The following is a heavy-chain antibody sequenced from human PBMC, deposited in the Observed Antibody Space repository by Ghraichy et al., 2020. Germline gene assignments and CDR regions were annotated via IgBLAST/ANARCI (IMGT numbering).Heavy chain of an antibody. D-gene: IGHD3-22*01. J-gene: IGHJ4*02. Sequence: GESLNISCTASGFTFGDYAMSWFRQAPGKGLEGVGFIRSKAYGGTTEYAASVKGRFTISRDDFISIAYLQMNSLKTEDTAVYYCTRDFAEGYYYDSSGYYYWGQGTLVTVSS. V-gene: IGHV3-49*03. CDR1: GFTFGDYA. CDR3: TRDFAEGYYYDSSGYYY. CDR2: IRSKAYGGTT.